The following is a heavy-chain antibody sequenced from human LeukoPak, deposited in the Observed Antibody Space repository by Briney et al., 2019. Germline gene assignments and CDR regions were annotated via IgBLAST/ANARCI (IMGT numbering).Heavy chain of an antibody. Sequence: PGGSLRLSCAASGFTVSSNYMSWVRQAPGKGLEWVSVIYSGGITYYAGSVKGRFTISRDNSKNTLYLQMNTLRAEDTAVYYCARELYNWNVDYWGQGTLVTVSS. CDR2: IYSGGIT. CDR1: GFTVSSNY. J-gene: IGHJ4*02. CDR3: ARELYNWNVDY. V-gene: IGHV3-53*01. D-gene: IGHD1-20*01.